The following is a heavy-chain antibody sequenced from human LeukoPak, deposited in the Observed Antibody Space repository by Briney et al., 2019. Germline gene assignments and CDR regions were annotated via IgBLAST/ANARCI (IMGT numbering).Heavy chain of an antibody. Sequence: SETLSLTCTVSGGSISSYYWSWIRQPPGKGLEWIGYIYYSGSTNYNPSLKSRVTISVDTSKNQFSLKLSSVTAADTAVYYCARHESDTAMVTTAFDIWGQGTMVTVSS. D-gene: IGHD5-18*01. CDR2: IYYSGST. V-gene: IGHV4-59*08. CDR3: ARHESDTAMVTTAFDI. CDR1: GGSISSYY. J-gene: IGHJ3*02.